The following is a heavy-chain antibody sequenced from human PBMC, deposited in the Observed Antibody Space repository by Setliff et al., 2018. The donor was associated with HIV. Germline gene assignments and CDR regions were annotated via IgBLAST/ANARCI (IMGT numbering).Heavy chain of an antibody. CDR3: ARSRPYNSALDY. CDR2: IYYSGST. CDR1: GGSISSGVYY. J-gene: IGHJ4*02. V-gene: IGHV4-39*01. Sequence: LSLTCTVSGGSISSGVYYWSWIRHHPGKGLEWIGSIYYSGSTDYNPSLKSRVTISVDTSKNQFSLKLNSVTAADTAMYYCARSRPYNSALDYWGQGTLVTVSS. D-gene: IGHD6-25*01.